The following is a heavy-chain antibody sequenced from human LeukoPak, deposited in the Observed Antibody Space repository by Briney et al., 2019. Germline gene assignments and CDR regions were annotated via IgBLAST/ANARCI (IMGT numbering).Heavy chain of an antibody. CDR1: GFTFSSYA. CDR3: AREKFPEGDADYYYYYGMDV. J-gene: IGHJ6*02. D-gene: IGHD1-14*01. Sequence: GGSLRLSCAASGFTFSSYAMHWVRQAPGKGLEWVAVISYDGSNKYYADSVKCRFTISRDNSKNTLYLQMNSLRAEDTAVYYCAREKFPEGDADYYYYYGMDVWGQGTTVTVSS. CDR2: ISYDGSNK. V-gene: IGHV3-30-3*01.